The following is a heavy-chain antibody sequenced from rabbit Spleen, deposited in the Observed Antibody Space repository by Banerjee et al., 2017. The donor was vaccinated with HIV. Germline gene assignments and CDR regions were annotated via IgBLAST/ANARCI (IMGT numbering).Heavy chain of an antibody. D-gene: IGHD4-2*01. J-gene: IGHJ4*01. CDR1: GLDLSSRYW. CDR2: IDVAKYGTT. V-gene: IGHV1S45*01. CDR3: ARDAAGREDFNL. Sequence: QEQLEESGGDLVKPGASLTLTCEASGLDLSSRYWICWVRQAPGKGLEWIACIDVAKYGTTYYTSWAKGRFTISKTSSTTVTLHMTSLTVADTATYFCARDAAGREDFNLWGPGTLVTVS.